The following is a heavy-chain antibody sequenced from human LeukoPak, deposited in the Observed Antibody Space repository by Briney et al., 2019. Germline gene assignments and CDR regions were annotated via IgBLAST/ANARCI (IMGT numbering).Heavy chain of an antibody. V-gene: IGHV4-59*01. CDR2: IYYSGST. Sequence: SETLSLTCTVSGGSISSYYWSWIRQPPGKGLEWIGSIYYSGSTYYNPSLKSRVTISVDTSKNQFSLKLSSVTAADTAVYYCASGSTFDYYYYYMDVWGEGTTVTVSS. J-gene: IGHJ6*03. D-gene: IGHD3-16*01. CDR1: GGSISSYY. CDR3: ASGSTFDYYYYYMDV.